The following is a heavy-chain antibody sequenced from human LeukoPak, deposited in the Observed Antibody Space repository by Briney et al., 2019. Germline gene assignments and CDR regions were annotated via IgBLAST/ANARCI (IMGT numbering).Heavy chain of an antibody. CDR3: ARERTSGWDAFDF. CDR2: IKQDGSEK. Sequence: GGSLRLSCAASGFTFSSYWMSWVRQAPGKGLEWVANIKQDGSEKYYVDSVKGRFTISRDNAKNSLYLQMNSLRAEDTAVCYCARERTSGWDAFDFWGQGTLVTVSS. CDR1: GFTFSSYW. J-gene: IGHJ4*02. D-gene: IGHD6-19*01. V-gene: IGHV3-7*01.